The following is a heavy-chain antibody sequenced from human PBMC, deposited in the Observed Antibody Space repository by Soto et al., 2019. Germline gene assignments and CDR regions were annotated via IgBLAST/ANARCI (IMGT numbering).Heavy chain of an antibody. CDR2: ISSDGSDT. D-gene: IGHD1-26*01. CDR1: GFTFNKYW. CDR3: VRGWIPDQHVGYLQF. Sequence: EVQLVESGGGLVHPGGSLRLSCAASGFTFNKYWMHWVRQAPGKGLVWVSRISSDGSDTIYAGSVRGRFAVSRDNAKNMLFLQINSLTADDTAIYYCVRGWIPDQHVGYLQFWGQGTLVTVSS. V-gene: IGHV3-74*01. J-gene: IGHJ4*02.